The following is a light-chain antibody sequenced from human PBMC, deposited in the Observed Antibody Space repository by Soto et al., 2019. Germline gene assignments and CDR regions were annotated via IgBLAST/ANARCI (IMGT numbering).Light chain of an antibody. J-gene: IGKJ3*01. CDR3: QQYGASPLT. CDR1: QSVYINS. CDR2: GAS. Sequence: EIVLTQSPGTLSLSPGERATLSCRASQSVYINSLAWYQQKPGQPPRLLIYGASTRASAVPDRFNGSGSGADFALTITRLESEDFAVYYCQQYGASPLTFGPGTRVD. V-gene: IGKV3-20*01.